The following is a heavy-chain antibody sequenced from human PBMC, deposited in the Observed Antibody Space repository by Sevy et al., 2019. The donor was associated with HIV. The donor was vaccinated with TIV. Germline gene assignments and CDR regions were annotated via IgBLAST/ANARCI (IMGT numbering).Heavy chain of an antibody. D-gene: IGHD6-25*01. Sequence: GESLKISCAVSGFIFSGYSMNWVRQAPGKGLEWVSYISSSSDIIYYADSVKGRFTISRDNARNSLYLQMNSLRDEDTAVYYCARTIAAAETVDYWGQGALVTVSS. J-gene: IGHJ4*02. CDR1: GFIFSGYS. CDR3: ARTIAAAETVDY. V-gene: IGHV3-48*02. CDR2: ISSSSDII.